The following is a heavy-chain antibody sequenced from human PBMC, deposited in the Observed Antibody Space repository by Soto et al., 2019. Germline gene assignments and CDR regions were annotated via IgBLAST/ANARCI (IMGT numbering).Heavy chain of an antibody. CDR1: GGTFSSYA. V-gene: IGHV1-69*01. CDR3: VRVRGIAVAEYYFDY. Sequence: QVQLVQSGAEVKKPGSSVKVSCKASGGTFSSYAISWVRQAPGQGLEWMGGIIPIFGTANYAQKFQGRVTITADESMSTAYMELSSLRSEDTAVYYCVRVRGIAVAEYYFDYWGQGTLVTVSS. J-gene: IGHJ4*02. CDR2: IIPIFGTA. D-gene: IGHD6-19*01.